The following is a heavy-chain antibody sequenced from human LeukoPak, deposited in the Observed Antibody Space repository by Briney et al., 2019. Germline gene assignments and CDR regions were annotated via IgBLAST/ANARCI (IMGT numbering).Heavy chain of an antibody. V-gene: IGHV3-53*01. CDR3: ARGEGYSYGFDY. J-gene: IGHJ4*02. D-gene: IGHD5-18*01. CDR2: IYSGGST. CDR1: GFTVSSNY. Sequence: GGSLRLSCAVSGFTVSSNYMSWVRQAPGKGLEWVSVIYSGGSTYYADSVKGRFTISRDNSKNTLYLQMNSLRAEDTAVYYCARGEGYSYGFDYWGQGTLVTVSS.